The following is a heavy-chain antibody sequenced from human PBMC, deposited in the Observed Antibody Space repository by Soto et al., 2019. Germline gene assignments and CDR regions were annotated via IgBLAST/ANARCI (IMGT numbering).Heavy chain of an antibody. CDR2: MYSGGNT. J-gene: IGHJ5*02. CDR3: ARQPYDSTGYYYGA. D-gene: IGHD3-22*01. CDR1: GGSFSSSTYY. V-gene: IGHV4-39*01. Sequence: QLQLQESGPGLVKPSETLSLTCTVSGGSFSSSTYYWGWIRQPPGKGLEWIRSMYSGGNTYYNPSLKSRVTVSVDTSKNHFSLKLTSVTAADTAMYYCARQPYDSTGYYYGAWGQGTLVTVSS.